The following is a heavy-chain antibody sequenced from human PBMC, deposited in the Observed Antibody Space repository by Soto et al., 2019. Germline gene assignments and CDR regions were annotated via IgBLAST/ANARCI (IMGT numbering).Heavy chain of an antibody. CDR3: ARFAGWNYADFDY. J-gene: IGHJ4*02. D-gene: IGHD1-7*01. V-gene: IGHV4-34*01. CDR1: GGSFSGYY. CDR2: INHSGST. Sequence: SETLSLTCAVYGGSFSGYYWSWIRQPPGKGLEWIGEINHSGSTNYNPSLKSRVTISVDTSKNQFSLKLSSVTAADTAVYYCARFAGWNYADFDYWGQGTLVTVSS.